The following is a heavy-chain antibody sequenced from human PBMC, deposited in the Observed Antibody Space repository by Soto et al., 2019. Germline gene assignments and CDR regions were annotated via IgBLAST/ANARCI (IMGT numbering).Heavy chain of an antibody. J-gene: IGHJ4*02. D-gene: IGHD5-18*01. V-gene: IGHV4-30-4*01. Sequence: SETLSGTCTVSGGSISSGDYYWSWIRQPPGKGLEWIGYIYYSGSTYYNPSLKSRVTISVDTSKNQFSLKLSSVTAADTAVYYCARDLRIQLWSNFDYWGQGTLVTVSS. CDR2: IYYSGST. CDR3: ARDLRIQLWSNFDY. CDR1: GGSISSGDYY.